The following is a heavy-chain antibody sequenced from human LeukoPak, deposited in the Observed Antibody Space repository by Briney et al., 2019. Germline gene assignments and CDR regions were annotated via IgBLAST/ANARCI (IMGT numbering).Heavy chain of an antibody. CDR2: IFYGGNT. J-gene: IGHJ4*02. D-gene: IGHD6-19*01. Sequence: PSETLSLTCTVSVGSISSSSYYWGWIRQPRGRGLEWIGNIFYGGNTYYNPSLKSRLTISVDTSKNQVYQNLSSVTAADTAVYYCARYSSGYVDYWGQGTLVTVSS. CDR1: VGSISSSSYY. V-gene: IGHV4-39*01. CDR3: ARYSSGYVDY.